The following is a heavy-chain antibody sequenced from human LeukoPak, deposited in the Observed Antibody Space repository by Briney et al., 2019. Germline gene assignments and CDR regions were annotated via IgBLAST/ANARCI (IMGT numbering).Heavy chain of an antibody. Sequence: ASVKVSCKASGGTFSSYTISWVRQAPGQGLEWMGRIIPILDITNYAQKFQGRVTITADKSTSTAYMELSSLKSEDTAVYYCSFRGLIDGGGSYFDYWGQGTLVTVSP. J-gene: IGHJ4*02. CDR2: IIPILDIT. CDR1: GGTFSSYT. CDR3: SFRGLIDGGGSYFDY. D-gene: IGHD3-16*02. V-gene: IGHV1-69*02.